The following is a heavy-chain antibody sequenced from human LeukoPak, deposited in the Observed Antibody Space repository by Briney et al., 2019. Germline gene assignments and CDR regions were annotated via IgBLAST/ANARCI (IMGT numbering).Heavy chain of an antibody. Sequence: PSQTLSLTCTVSGGSISSGGYYWGWIRQPPGKGLEWIGSIYYSRSTYYNPSLKSRVTISVDTSKNQFSLKLSSLTAADTAVYYCARGVTMIVVVIHDWYFDLWGRGTLVTVSS. CDR2: IYYSRST. CDR1: GGSISSGGYY. CDR3: ARGVTMIVVVIHDWYFDL. V-gene: IGHV4-39*01. D-gene: IGHD3-22*01. J-gene: IGHJ2*01.